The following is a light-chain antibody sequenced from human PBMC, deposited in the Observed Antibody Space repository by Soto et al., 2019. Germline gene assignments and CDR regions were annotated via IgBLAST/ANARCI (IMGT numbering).Light chain of an antibody. CDR1: SSNIGAGYD. CDR3: QSYDSSLSGYVV. V-gene: IGLV1-40*01. CDR2: GNN. J-gene: IGLJ2*01. Sequence: QPVLTQPPSVSGAPGQRVTISCTGSSSNIGAGYDVHWYQQLPGTAPKLLIYGNNNRPSGVPDRFSGSKSGTSASLAITGLLAEDEADYSCQSYDSSLSGYVVFGGGTKLTVL.